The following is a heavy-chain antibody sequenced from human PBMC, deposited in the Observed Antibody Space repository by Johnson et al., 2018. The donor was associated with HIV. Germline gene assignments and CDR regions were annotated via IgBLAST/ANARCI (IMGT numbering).Heavy chain of an antibody. J-gene: IGHJ3*02. CDR3: ARFDGIITDAFDI. CDR1: GFTFSSYW. V-gene: IGHV3-7*02. CDR2: IKQDGSEK. D-gene: IGHD3-16*02. Sequence: VQLVESGGGLVQPGGSLRLSCAASGFTFSSYWMSWVRQAPGKGLEWVANIKQDGSEKYYVDSVKGRFTISRDNAKNSLYLQMNSLRAEDTAVYYCARFDGIITDAFDIWGQGTMVTVSS.